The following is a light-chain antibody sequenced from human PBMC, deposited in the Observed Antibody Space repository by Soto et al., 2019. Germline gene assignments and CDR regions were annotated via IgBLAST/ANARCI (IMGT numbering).Light chain of an antibody. Sequence: SYELTQPPSVSVSPGQTARITCSGDALANQYAYWYKQKPGQAPVLVIYKDNERPSGIPERFSGSRSGTTVTLAISGVQAEDEAVYYCESVGSGDRYYVFGTGPRSPS. CDR1: ALANQY. V-gene: IGLV3-25*02. CDR2: KDN. J-gene: IGLJ1*01. CDR3: ESVGSGDRYYV.